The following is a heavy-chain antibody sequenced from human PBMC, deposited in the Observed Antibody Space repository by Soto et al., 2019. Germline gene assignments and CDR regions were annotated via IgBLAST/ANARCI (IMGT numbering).Heavy chain of an antibody. CDR3: ARRGSGWYKYKWFDP. J-gene: IGHJ5*02. V-gene: IGHV1-69*01. CDR2: IIPIFGTA. Sequence: QVQLVQSGAEVKKPGSSVKVSCKASGGTSSSYAISWVRQAPGQGLAGMGGIIPIFGTANYAQKFQGRVTITADESMSTAYMELGSLRSEDAAVYYCARRGSGWYKYKWFDPWGQGTLVTVSS. D-gene: IGHD6-19*01. CDR1: GGTSSSYA.